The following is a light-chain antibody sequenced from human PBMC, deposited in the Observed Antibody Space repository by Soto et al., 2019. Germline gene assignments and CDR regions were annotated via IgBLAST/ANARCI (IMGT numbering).Light chain of an antibody. CDR3: QTWGTGIHGV. CDR2: LKSDGSH. J-gene: IGLJ3*02. V-gene: IGLV4-69*01. CDR1: SGHSSYA. Sequence: QLVLTQSPSASASLGASVKLTCTLSSGHSSYAIAWHQQQPGKGPRYLMKLKSDGSHTKGDGIPDRFSGSSSGTERYLTISSLQSEDEADYYCQTWGTGIHGVFGGGTKLTVL.